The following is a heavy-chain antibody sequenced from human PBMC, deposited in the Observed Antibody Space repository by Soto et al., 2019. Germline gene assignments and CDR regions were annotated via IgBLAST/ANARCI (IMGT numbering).Heavy chain of an antibody. CDR2: INAGNGNT. V-gene: IGHV1-3*01. CDR1: GYTFTSYA. CDR3: ERAPSPEYSPSPISNWFDP. D-gene: IGHD4-4*01. Sequence: ASVKVSCKASGYTFTSYAMHWVRQAPGQRLEWMGWINAGNGNTKYSQKFQGRVTITRDTSASTAYMELSSLRSEDTAVYYCERAPSPEYSPSPISNWFDPWGQGTLVTVSS. J-gene: IGHJ5*02.